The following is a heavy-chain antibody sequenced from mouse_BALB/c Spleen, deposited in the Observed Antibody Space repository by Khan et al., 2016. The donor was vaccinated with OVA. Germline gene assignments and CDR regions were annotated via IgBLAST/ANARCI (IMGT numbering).Heavy chain of an antibody. CDR2: VSTGGGYT. Sequence: EVELVESGGDLVKPGGSLTLSCAASGFTFSTYGMSWVRQTPDKRLEWVATVSTGGGYTYYPDSVKGRFTISRDNAKNTLYLQMSSLKSEDTAMFYCARLAYYYDSEGFAYWGQGTLVTVSA. D-gene: IGHD1-1*01. CDR1: GFTFSTYG. J-gene: IGHJ3*01. CDR3: ARLAYYYDSEGFAY. V-gene: IGHV5-6*01.